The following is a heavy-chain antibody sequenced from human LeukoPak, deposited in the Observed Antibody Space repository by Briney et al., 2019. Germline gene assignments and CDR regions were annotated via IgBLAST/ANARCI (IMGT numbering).Heavy chain of an antibody. CDR1: GYTFTSYG. V-gene: IGHV1-18*01. J-gene: IGHJ6*02. Sequence: RASVKVSCKASGYTFTSYGNSWVRQAPGQGLEWMGWISAYNGNTNYAQKLQGRVTMTTDTSTSTAYMELRSLRSDDTAVYYCAREVVVVAASLYYYGMDVWGQGTTVTVSS. CDR2: ISAYNGNT. CDR3: AREVVVVAASLYYYGMDV. D-gene: IGHD2-15*01.